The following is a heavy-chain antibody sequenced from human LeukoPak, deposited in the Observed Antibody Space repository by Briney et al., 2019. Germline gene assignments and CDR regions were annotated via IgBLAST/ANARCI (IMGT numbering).Heavy chain of an antibody. D-gene: IGHD3-9*01. Sequence: PGGSLRLSCAASGFTFSSYSMHWVRQAPGKGLEWVAFIRYDGSNKYYADSVKGRFTISRDNSKNTLYLQMNSLRAEDTAVYYCAKDHLRYLDYWGQGTLVTVSS. V-gene: IGHV3-30*02. CDR3: AKDHLRYLDY. J-gene: IGHJ4*02. CDR2: IRYDGSNK. CDR1: GFTFSSYS.